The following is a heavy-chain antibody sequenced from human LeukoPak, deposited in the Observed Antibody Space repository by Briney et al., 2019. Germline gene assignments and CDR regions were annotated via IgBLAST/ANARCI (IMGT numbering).Heavy chain of an antibody. J-gene: IGHJ4*02. D-gene: IGHD6-13*01. CDR1: EFTFSSYS. CDR2: ITNSGNSK. CDR3: ARSIAAAGTGYFDY. Sequence: GGSLRLSCAASEFTFSSYSMNWVRQAPGKGLEWVSYITNSGNSKSYADSVKGRFTISRDNTKNSLYLQMNGLRAEDTAVYYCARSIAAAGTGYFDYWGQGTLVTVSS. V-gene: IGHV3-48*01.